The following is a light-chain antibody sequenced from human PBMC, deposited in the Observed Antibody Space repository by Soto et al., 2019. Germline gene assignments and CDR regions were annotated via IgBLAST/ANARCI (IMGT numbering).Light chain of an antibody. Sequence: QSALTQPASVAGSPGQSITISCTGTRSDVGGYKYVSWYQQHPGKAPKLMIYDVSNRPSGVSNRFAGSKSGNTASLTIAGLQAEDEADYACSSSTSSSSLVVFGGGTQLTVL. CDR2: DVS. CDR1: RSDVGGYKY. J-gene: IGLJ2*01. CDR3: SSSTSSSSLVV. V-gene: IGLV2-14*01.